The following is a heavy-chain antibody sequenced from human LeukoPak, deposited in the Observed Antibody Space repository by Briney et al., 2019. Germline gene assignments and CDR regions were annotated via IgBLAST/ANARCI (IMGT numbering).Heavy chain of an antibody. Sequence: SETLSLTCAVYGGSFSGYYWSWIRQPPGKGLEWIGEINHSGSTNYNPSLKGRVTISVDTSKNQFSLKLSSVTAADTAVYYCARVGSGYSHRYWGQGTLVTVSS. V-gene: IGHV4-34*01. D-gene: IGHD3-22*01. J-gene: IGHJ4*02. CDR2: INHSGST. CDR3: ARVGSGYSHRY. CDR1: GGSFSGYY.